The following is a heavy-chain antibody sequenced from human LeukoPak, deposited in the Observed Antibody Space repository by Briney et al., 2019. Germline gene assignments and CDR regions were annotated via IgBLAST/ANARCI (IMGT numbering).Heavy chain of an antibody. CDR3: ARRYYYGSADYYGMDV. V-gene: IGHV3-33*01. CDR2: IWYDGSNK. J-gene: IGHJ6*02. D-gene: IGHD3-10*01. CDR1: GFTFSSYG. Sequence: QSGGSLRLSCAASGFTFSSYGMHWVRQAPGKGLEWVAVIWYDGSNKYYADSVKGRFTISRDNSKNTLYLQMSNLRAEDTAVYYCARRYYYGSADYYGMDVWGQGTTVTVSS.